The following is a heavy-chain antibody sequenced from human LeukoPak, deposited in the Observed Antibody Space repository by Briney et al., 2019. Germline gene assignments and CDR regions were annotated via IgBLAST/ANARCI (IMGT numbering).Heavy chain of an antibody. Sequence: PGRSLRLSCAASGFTFSSYGMHWVRQAPGKGLEWVSSISSGGSYIYYADSVKGRFTISRDNAKNSLYLQMNSLRAEDTAVYYCARGLRSTWTPDYWGQGTLVTVSS. J-gene: IGHJ4*02. CDR1: GFTFSSYG. CDR3: ARGLRSTWTPDY. CDR2: ISSGGSYI. D-gene: IGHD6-13*01. V-gene: IGHV3-21*01.